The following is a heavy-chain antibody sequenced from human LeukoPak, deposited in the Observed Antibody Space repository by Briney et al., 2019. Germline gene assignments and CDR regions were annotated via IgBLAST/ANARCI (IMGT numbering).Heavy chain of an antibody. Sequence: KPSGTLSLTCAVSGGSISSPNWWSWVRQPPGKGLEYIGNIYSNGSTYYNPSLKSRVTISVDTSRSQFSLMLSSVTAADTAFYYCARLTAYSYGRGYWGQGTLVTVSS. J-gene: IGHJ4*02. D-gene: IGHD5-18*01. CDR2: IYSNGST. CDR1: GGSISSPNW. V-gene: IGHV4-4*02. CDR3: ARLTAYSYGRGY.